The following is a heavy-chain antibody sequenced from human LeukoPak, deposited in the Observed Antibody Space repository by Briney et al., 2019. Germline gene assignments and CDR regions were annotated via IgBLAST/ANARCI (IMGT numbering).Heavy chain of an antibody. J-gene: IGHJ4*02. V-gene: IGHV3-48*03. CDR3: ARSTVTLDY. CDR1: GFTFSSHE. CDR2: ISSSGSTI. D-gene: IGHD4-17*01. Sequence: GGSLRLSCAASGFTFSSHEMNWVRQAPGKGLEWVSYISSSGSTIYYADSVKGRFTISRDNAKNSLYLQMNSLRAEDTAVYYCARSTVTLDYWGQGTLVTVSS.